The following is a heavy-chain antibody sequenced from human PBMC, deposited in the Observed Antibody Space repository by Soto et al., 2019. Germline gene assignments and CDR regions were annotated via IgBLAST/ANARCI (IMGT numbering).Heavy chain of an antibody. CDR1: GFTFSSYG. V-gene: IGHV3-30*18. CDR2: ISYDGSNK. Sequence: QVQLVESGGGVVQPGRSLRLSCAASGFTFSSYGMHWVRQAPGKGLEWVAVISYDGSNKYYADSVKGRFTISRDNSKNTLYLQMNSLRAEDTAVYYCAKDSGYSYGYEHQITTDAFDIWGQGTMVTVSS. D-gene: IGHD5-18*01. J-gene: IGHJ3*02. CDR3: AKDSGYSYGYEHQITTDAFDI.